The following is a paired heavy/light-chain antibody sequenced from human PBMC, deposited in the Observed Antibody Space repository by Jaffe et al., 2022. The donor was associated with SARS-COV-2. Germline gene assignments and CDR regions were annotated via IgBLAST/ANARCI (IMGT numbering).Light chain of an antibody. CDR1: SSDLGSYDL. Sequence: QSALTQPASVSASPGQSIAISCIGTSSDLGSYDLVSWYQQYPGKAPKLMIYEASKRPSGVSARFSGSKSGNTASLTITGLQAEDEADYYCCSYSHGNIWVFGGGTKLTVL. V-gene: IGLV2-23*01. CDR2: EAS. J-gene: IGLJ3*02. CDR3: CSYSHGNIWV.
Heavy chain of an antibody. V-gene: IGHV3-7*03. Sequence: EMQLVESGGGSVQPGGSLRLACVASGFSFNWQTMSWVRQAPGGGLEWVAKMKEDGSDVSYVDSVKGRFTISRDNARNSLFLQMNNLKVEDTAMYYCVKGGGGCCFDYWGRGTLVTVSS. CDR2: MKEDGSDV. J-gene: IGHJ4*02. CDR3: VKGGGGCCFDY. D-gene: IGHD2-21*01. CDR1: GFSFNWQT.